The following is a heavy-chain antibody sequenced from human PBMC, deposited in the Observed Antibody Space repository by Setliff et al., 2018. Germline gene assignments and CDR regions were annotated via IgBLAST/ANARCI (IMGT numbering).Heavy chain of an antibody. CDR3: ARGITSGGYWGQRFLYLDV. J-gene: IGHJ6*03. CDR2: IYSNGRT. D-gene: IGHD3-22*01. CDR1: GGSISSDSHY. V-gene: IGHV4-61*09. Sequence: SETLSLTCTVSGGSISSDSHYWAWVRQPAGKGLELIGQIYSNGRTYYNPSLKSRLTISLDTSKNQFSLRLNSMTAADTAVYYCARGITSGGYWGQRFLYLDVWGRGTKVTVSS.